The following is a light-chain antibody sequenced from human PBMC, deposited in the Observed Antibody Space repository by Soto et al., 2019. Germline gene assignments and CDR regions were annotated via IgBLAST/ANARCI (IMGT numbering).Light chain of an antibody. CDR3: QQYGTSPIP. CDR1: QTVSSY. CDR2: GAS. Sequence: ENVLTQSPGTLSLSPGERATLSCRASQTVSSYLTWYQQRPGQAPRLLIYGASKRATGIPDRFSGSGSGKNFPLTFSRLGPKNFALYYFQQYGTSPIPFGQGKRLEIK. V-gene: IGKV3-20*01. J-gene: IGKJ5*01.